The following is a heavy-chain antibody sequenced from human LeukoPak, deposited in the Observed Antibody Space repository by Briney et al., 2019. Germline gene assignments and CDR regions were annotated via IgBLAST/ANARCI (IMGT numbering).Heavy chain of an antibody. CDR1: GYTFTSYG. CDR3: ARGPGIAVAGVFDY. CDR2: ISGYTGHT. D-gene: IGHD6-19*01. J-gene: IGHJ4*02. Sequence: ASVPVSCKASGYTFTSYGINWVRQAPGQGLEWLGWISGYTGHTNYVQKIQGRVTMTTDTSTNTAYMELRSLRSDDTAVYYCARGPGIAVAGVFDYWGQGSLVTVSS. V-gene: IGHV1-18*04.